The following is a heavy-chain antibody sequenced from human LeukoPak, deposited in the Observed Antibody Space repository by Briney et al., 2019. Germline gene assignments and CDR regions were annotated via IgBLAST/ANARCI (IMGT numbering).Heavy chain of an antibody. CDR3: TRTKRAADAFYI. V-gene: IGHV1-2*02. J-gene: IGHJ3*02. CDR2: INPNSGAT. CDR1: GYTFTDYY. D-gene: IGHD2-8*01. Sequence: ASVKVSCKASGYTFTDYYMHWVRQAPGQGLEWMGWINPNSGATNYAQKFQGRVTMTRDTSITTAYMELSRLRSDDTAVYYCTRTKRAADAFYIWGQGKMVTLSS.